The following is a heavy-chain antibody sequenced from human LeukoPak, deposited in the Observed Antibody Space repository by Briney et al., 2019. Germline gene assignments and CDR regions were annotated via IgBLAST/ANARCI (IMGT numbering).Heavy chain of an antibody. Sequence: ASVKVSYKASGYTFTSYDINWVRQATGQGLEWMGWMNPNSGNTGYAQKFQGRVTMTRNTSISTAYMELSSLRSEDTAVYYCASSARRFLEWSNDAFDIWGQGTMVTVSS. CDR1: GYTFTSYD. CDR2: MNPNSGNT. J-gene: IGHJ3*02. D-gene: IGHD3-3*01. CDR3: ASSARRFLEWSNDAFDI. V-gene: IGHV1-8*01.